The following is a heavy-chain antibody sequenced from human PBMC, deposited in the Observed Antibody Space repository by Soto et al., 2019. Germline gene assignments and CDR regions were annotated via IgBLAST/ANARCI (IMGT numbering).Heavy chain of an antibody. CDR1: GFTFSSYG. D-gene: IGHD3-10*01. Sequence: QVQLVESGGGVVQPGRSLRLSCAASGFTFSSYGMHWVRQAPGKGLEWVAVISYDGSNKYYADSAKGRFTISRDNSKNTLYLQMNSLRAEDTAVYYCAKDFGITMVRGVISHAFDIWGQGTMVTVSS. V-gene: IGHV3-30*18. CDR2: ISYDGSNK. J-gene: IGHJ3*02. CDR3: AKDFGITMVRGVISHAFDI.